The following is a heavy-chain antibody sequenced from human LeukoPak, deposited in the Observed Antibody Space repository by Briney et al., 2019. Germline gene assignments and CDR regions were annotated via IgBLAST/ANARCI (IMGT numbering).Heavy chain of an antibody. CDR2: ISYDGSNK. Sequence: GGSLRLSGAALEFASRSSGMCGVGQAPGKGLEWVAVISYDGSNKYCADSVKGRFTISRDNSKNTLYLQVNSLRAEDTAGFYCARSHVIVPTAIGGGGWRSYDFDYWGQGTLVTVSS. D-gene: IGHD2-2*02. CDR3: ARSHVIVPTAIGGGGWRSYDFDY. CDR1: EFASRSSG. J-gene: IGHJ4*02. V-gene: IGHV3-30*03.